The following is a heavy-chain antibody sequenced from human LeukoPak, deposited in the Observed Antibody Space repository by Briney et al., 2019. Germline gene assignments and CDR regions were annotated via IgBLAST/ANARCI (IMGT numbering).Heavy chain of an antibody. Sequence: GGSLRLSCAASGFTFDDYAMHWVRQAPGKGLERVSLISGDGDNTYYADSVKGRFTISRDNSKNSLYLQMNSLRTEDTALYYCAKDPTYYYDSSGFCEHWGQGTLVTVSS. CDR1: GFTFDDYA. CDR2: ISGDGDNT. V-gene: IGHV3-43*02. D-gene: IGHD3-22*01. J-gene: IGHJ1*01. CDR3: AKDPTYYYDSSGFCEH.